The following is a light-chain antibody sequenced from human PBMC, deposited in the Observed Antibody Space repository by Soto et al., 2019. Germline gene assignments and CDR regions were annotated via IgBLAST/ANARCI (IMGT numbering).Light chain of an antibody. J-gene: IGKJ2*01. CDR3: QQYNSYSIT. CDR1: QSISSW. V-gene: IGKV1-5*01. Sequence: DIQMTQSPSTLSASVGDRVTITCRDSQSISSWLAWYQQKPGKAPKLLIYDASRLESGVPSRFSGSGSGKEFTLTISSLQPDYFATYYCQQYNSYSITFGQGTKLEIK. CDR2: DAS.